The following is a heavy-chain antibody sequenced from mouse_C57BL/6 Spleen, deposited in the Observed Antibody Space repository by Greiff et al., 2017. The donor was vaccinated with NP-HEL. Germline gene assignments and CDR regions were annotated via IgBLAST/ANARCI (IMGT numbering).Heavy chain of an antibody. J-gene: IGHJ4*01. CDR2: IDPETGGT. Sequence: QVQLQQSGAELVRPGASVTLSCKASGYTFTDYEMHWVKQTPVHGLEWIGAIDPETGGTAYNQKFKGKAILTADKSSSTAYMELRSLTSEDSAVYYCTRWYYGSSHGYAMDYWGQGTSVTVSS. D-gene: IGHD1-1*01. CDR3: TRWYYGSSHGYAMDY. CDR1: GYTFTDYE. V-gene: IGHV1-15*01.